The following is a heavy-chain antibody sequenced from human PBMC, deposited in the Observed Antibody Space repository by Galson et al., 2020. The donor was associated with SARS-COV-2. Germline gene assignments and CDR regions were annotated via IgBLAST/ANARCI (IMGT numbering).Heavy chain of an antibody. V-gene: IGHV1-18*04. D-gene: IGHD6-6*01. J-gene: IGHJ4*02. Sequence: ASVKVSCKASGYTFTSYGISWVRQAPGQGLEWMGWISAYNGNTNYAQKLQGRVTMTTDTSTSTAYMELRSLRSDDTAVYYCARDWEFPQLVRFFDYWGQGTLVTVSS. CDR3: ARDWEFPQLVRFFDY. CDR1: GYTFTSYG. CDR2: ISAYNGNT.